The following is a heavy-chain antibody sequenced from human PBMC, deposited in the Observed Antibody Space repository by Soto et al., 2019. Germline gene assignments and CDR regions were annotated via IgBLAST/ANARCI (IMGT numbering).Heavy chain of an antibody. J-gene: IGHJ4*02. CDR3: ARAPRGNYGYPSYFDY. V-gene: IGHV4-59*01. D-gene: IGHD3-10*01. Sequence: SETLSLTCTVSGGSISSYYWSWIRQPPVKGLEWIGYIYYSGSTNYNPSLKSRVTISVDTSKNQFSLKLSSVTAADTAVYYCARAPRGNYGYPSYFDYWGQGTLVTVSS. CDR2: IYYSGST. CDR1: GGSISSYY.